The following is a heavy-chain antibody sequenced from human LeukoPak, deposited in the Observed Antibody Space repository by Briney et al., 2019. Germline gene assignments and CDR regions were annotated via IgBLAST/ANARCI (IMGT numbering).Heavy chain of an antibody. CDR2: IYYSGST. D-gene: IGHD1-26*01. CDR3: ATAIVGATNDAFDI. Sequence: SETLSLTCTVSGGSISSGDYYWSWIRQPPGKGLEWIGYIYYSGSTYYNPSLKSRVTISVDTSKNQFSLKLSSVTAADTAVYYCATAIVGATNDAFDIWGQGQWSPSLQ. V-gene: IGHV4-30-4*08. J-gene: IGHJ3*02. CDR1: GGSISSGDYY.